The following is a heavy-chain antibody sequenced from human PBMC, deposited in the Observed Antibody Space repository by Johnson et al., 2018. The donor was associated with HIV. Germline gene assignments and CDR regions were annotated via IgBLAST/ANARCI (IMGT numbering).Heavy chain of an antibody. CDR3: ARDRPPSDIIVGASAHDAFDI. D-gene: IGHD1-26*01. CDR1: GFTFSSYA. CDR2: ISGSGGRT. J-gene: IGHJ3*02. Sequence: VLLVESGGGLVQPGGSLRLSCAASGFTFSSYAMSWVRQAPGKGLEWVSVISGSGGRTYYADSVKGRFTISRDNSRDTLSLQMNSLRVEDTALYYCARDRPPSDIIVGASAHDAFDIWGQGKMVTVSS. V-gene: IGHV3-23*04.